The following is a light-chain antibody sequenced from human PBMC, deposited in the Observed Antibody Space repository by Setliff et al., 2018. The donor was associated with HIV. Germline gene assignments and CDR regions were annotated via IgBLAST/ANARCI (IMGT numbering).Light chain of an antibody. J-gene: IGLJ1*01. CDR3: SSYTSSTPLYV. CDR1: SSDVGTYNF. Sequence: SALAQPASVSGSPGQSITISCTGTSSDVGTYNFVSWYQQHPGKGPKLMIYDVSNRPSGVSNRFSGSKSGNTASLTISGLQAADEADYYCSSYTSSTPLYVFGTGTKVTVL. V-gene: IGLV2-14*03. CDR2: DVS.